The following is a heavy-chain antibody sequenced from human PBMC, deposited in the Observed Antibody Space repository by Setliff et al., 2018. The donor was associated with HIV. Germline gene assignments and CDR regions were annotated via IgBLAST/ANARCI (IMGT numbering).Heavy chain of an antibody. CDR1: NYTLINYG. V-gene: IGHV1-69*05. J-gene: IGHJ4*02. CDR3: TRQTYYYGSGRYFPPDY. CDR2: IIPIFGIA. Sequence: SVKVSCKASNYTLINYGVSWVRQAPGQGLEWMGGIIPIFGIANYARKFQDRVTITTDESTSAAYMELSSLRSEDTAVYYCTRQTYYYGSGRYFPPDYWGQGTLVTVSS. D-gene: IGHD3-10*01.